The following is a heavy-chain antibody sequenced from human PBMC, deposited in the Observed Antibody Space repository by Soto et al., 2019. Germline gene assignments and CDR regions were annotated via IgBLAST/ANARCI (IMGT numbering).Heavy chain of an antibody. CDR2: IKQDGSEK. D-gene: IGHD6-19*01. CDR3: ARAKGYSSGWYGRVFDY. J-gene: IGHJ4*02. CDR1: GFTFSSYW. Sequence: GGSLRLSCAASGFTFSSYWMSWVRQAPGKGLEWVANIKQDGSEKYYVDSVKGRFTISRDNAKNSLYLQMNSLRAEDTAVYYCARAKGYSSGWYGRVFDYWGQGTLVTVSS. V-gene: IGHV3-7*01.